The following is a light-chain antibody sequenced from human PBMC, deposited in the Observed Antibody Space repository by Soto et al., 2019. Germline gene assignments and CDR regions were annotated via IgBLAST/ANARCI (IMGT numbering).Light chain of an antibody. V-gene: IGKV3-15*01. CDR3: QQYNNWPLT. J-gene: IGKJ5*01. CDR2: GAS. CDR1: QRVSSN. Sequence: EIVLTQSPATLSVSPGERATLSCRASQRVSSNLAWYQQKHGQAPSLLIYGASSRATGIPVRFSGSWSGTELTITISSLQSEDFAVYDGQQYNNWPLTFGQGTRLEI.